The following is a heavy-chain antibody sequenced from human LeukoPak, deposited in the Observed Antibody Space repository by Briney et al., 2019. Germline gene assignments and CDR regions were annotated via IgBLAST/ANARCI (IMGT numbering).Heavy chain of an antibody. J-gene: IGHJ4*02. D-gene: IGHD3-10*01. CDR2: ISPSSSYI. CDR3: GRGRGCSTMACYPDY. V-gene: IGHV3-21*01. Sequence: PGGSLRLSCAASGFAISDYTINWVRQAPGKGLEWVSSISPSSSYIYYADSVKGRFTISRDNAKKSLYLQMNSLRAEDTALYYCGRGRGCSTMACYPDYWGQGTLVTVSS. CDR1: GFAISDYT.